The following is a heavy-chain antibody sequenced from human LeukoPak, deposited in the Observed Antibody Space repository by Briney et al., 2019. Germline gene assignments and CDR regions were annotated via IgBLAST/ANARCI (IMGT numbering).Heavy chain of an antibody. CDR1: GFTFSSYS. J-gene: IGHJ5*02. CDR2: ISSSSSYI. D-gene: IGHD3-16*02. CDR3: ARDIVRADWGSCRYTSWFDP. V-gene: IGHV3-21*01. Sequence: PGGSLRLSCAASGFTFSSYSMDWVRQAPGKGLEWVSSISSSSSYIYYADSVKGRFTISRDNAKNSLYLQMNSLRAEDTAVYYCARDIVRADWGSCRYTSWFDPWGQGTLVTVSS.